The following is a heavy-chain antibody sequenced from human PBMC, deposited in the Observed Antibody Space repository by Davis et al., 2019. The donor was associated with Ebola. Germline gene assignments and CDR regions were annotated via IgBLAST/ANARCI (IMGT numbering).Heavy chain of an antibody. CDR1: RYTFTSYY. D-gene: IGHD4-23*01. V-gene: IGHV1-46*01. Sequence: SVKVPCKASRYTFTSYYMHWVRQAPGQGLEWMGIINPSGGSTSYAQKFQGWVTMTRDTSISTAYMELNRLSSDDTAVYYCARGGTVVTRVIDYWGQGTLVTVSS. CDR3: ARGGTVVTRVIDY. J-gene: IGHJ4*02. CDR2: INPSGGST.